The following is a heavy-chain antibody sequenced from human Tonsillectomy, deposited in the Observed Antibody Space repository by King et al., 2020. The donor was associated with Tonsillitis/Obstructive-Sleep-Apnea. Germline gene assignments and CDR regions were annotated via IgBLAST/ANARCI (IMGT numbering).Heavy chain of an antibody. Sequence: VPLPASVPGLVTPSEPLSLTCPVSRGSLRSSSWSWIRQPPGKGLEWIGYIYYSGSTNYNPSLKSRVPISVDTSKNPFSLKLSSVTAADPAGEAGARQGEERKGDPGEEGGKGTRGT. V-gene: IGHV4-59*08. CDR1: RGSLRSSS. J-gene: IGHJ4*03. CDR2: IYYSGST. D-gene: IGHD3-16*01. CDR3: ARQGEERKGDPGEE.